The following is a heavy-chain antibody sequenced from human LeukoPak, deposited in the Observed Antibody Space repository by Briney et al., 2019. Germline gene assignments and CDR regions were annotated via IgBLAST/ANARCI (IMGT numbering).Heavy chain of an antibody. CDR2: IYTSGST. V-gene: IGHV4-4*07. Sequence: SETLSLTCTVSGGSISSYYWSWIRQPAGKGLEWIGRIYTSGSTNYNPSLKSRVTMPVDTSKNQFSLKLSSVTAADTAAYYCARVRYGGAPDAFDIWGQGTMVTVSS. CDR3: ARVRYGGAPDAFDI. J-gene: IGHJ3*02. D-gene: IGHD4-17*01. CDR1: GGSISSYY.